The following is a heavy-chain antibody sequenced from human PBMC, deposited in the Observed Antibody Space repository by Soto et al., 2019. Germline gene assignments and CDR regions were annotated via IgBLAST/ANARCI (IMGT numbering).Heavy chain of an antibody. CDR3: ARAAYSTGWYDYFDY. CDR1: GGSIRSNY. J-gene: IGHJ4*02. Sequence: QVQLQESGPGLVKPSETLSLTCTVSGGSIRSNYWSWIRQPPGKGLEWIGHTYHSGGANYNPSLRSRVTISADTSKNQVSLKLDSMAAADTAVYYCARAAYSTGWYDYFDYWGQGTLVTVSS. D-gene: IGHD6-19*01. V-gene: IGHV4-59*01. CDR2: TYHSGGA.